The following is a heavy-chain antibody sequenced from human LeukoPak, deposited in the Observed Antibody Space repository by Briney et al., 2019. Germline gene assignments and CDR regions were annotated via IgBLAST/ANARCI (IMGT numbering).Heavy chain of an antibody. V-gene: IGHV3-7*04. Sequence: PGGSLRHSCTASGFTFTNNWMSWVRQAPGKGLEWVAKINQDGSVSDLVDSVKGRFTISRDNAKNSVYLQMNSLRVEDTAMYYCVRGRGWLDPWGQGTLVTVSS. CDR1: GFTFTNNW. J-gene: IGHJ5*02. CDR3: VRGRGWLDP. CDR2: INQDGSVS.